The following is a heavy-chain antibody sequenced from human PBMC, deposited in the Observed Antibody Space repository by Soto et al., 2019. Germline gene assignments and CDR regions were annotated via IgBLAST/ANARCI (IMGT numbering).Heavy chain of an antibody. Sequence: GASVKVSCKASGGTFSSSAISWVRQAPGQGLEWMGGIIPIFGTTNYAQKFQGRVTITADESTSTAYMELSSLRSEDTAVYYCASCSGDFCSGYPTDYCGQLTLVPVSS. CDR1: GGTFSSSA. V-gene: IGHV1-69*13. CDR2: IIPIFGTT. CDR3: ASCSGDFCSGYPTDY. D-gene: IGHD3-3*01. J-gene: IGHJ4*02.